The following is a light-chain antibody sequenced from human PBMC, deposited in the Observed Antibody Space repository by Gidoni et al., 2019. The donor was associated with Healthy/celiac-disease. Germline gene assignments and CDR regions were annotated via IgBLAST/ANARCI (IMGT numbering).Light chain of an antibody. CDR3: QQYYSTPYT. CDR2: WAS. V-gene: IGKV4-1*01. CDR1: QRVLYIPNNKNY. Sequence: IVMTQSPDSLAVSLGERATINCKSSQRVLYIPNNKNYLAWYQQKPGQPPKLLIYWASTRESGVPDRFSGSGSGTDFTLTISSLQAEDVAVYYCQQYYSTPYTFGQGTKLEIK. J-gene: IGKJ2*01.